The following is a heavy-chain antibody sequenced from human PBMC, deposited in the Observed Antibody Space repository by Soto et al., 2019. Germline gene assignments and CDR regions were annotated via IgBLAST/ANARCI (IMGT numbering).Heavy chain of an antibody. CDR2: INSNGEST. Sequence: GGSLRLSCATSGFIFTTYAMNWVRQAPGKGLEWVSAINSNGESTFYAESVRGRFTISRDNSLNTLYQQMRSLRPEDTAVYYCAHPRGYGVFDAVDIWGQGAMVT. J-gene: IGHJ3*02. V-gene: IGHV3-23*01. CDR3: AHPRGYGVFDAVDI. D-gene: IGHD4-17*01. CDR1: GFIFTTYA.